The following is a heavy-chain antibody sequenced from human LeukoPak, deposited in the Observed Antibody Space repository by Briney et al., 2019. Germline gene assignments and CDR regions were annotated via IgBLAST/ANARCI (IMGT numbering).Heavy chain of an antibody. CDR3: AKDGTWFGELLTLSYFDY. V-gene: IGHV3-33*06. CDR1: GFTFSSYG. CDR2: IWYDGSNK. J-gene: IGHJ4*02. D-gene: IGHD3-10*01. Sequence: GGSLRLSCAASGFTFSSYGMHWVRQAPGKGLEWVAVIWYDGSNKYYADSVKGRFTISRDNSKNTLYPQMNSLRAEDTAVYYCAKDGTWFGELLTLSYFDYWGQGTLVTVSS.